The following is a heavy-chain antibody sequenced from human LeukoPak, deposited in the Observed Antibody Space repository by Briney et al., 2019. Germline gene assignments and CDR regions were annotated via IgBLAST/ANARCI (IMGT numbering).Heavy chain of an antibody. J-gene: IGHJ4*02. CDR2: ISAYNGNT. V-gene: IGHV1-18*01. Sequence: ASVKVSCKASGYTFTSYGISRVRQAPGQGLEWMGWISAYNGNTNYAQKLQGRVTMTTDTSTSTAYMELRSLRSDDTAVYYCARVERAGVRQLPDYWGQGTLVTVSS. D-gene: IGHD2-2*01. CDR1: GYTFTSYG. CDR3: ARVERAGVRQLPDY.